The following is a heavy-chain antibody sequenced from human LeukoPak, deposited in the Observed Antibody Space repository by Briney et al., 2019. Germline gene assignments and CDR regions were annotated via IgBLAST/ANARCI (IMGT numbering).Heavy chain of an antibody. CDR2: SNAGNGNT. V-gene: IGHV1-3*01. D-gene: IGHD2-21*01. J-gene: IGHJ4*02. CDR3: ARDSPPIPFDY. CDR1: GYTFTTYA. Sequence: GASVRVSCKASGYTFTTYAMHWVRQAPGQRRVGMGWSNAGNGNTQYSHKFQGRVTITRDTSASTAYMELSSLRSEATAVYYWARDSPPIPFDYWGQGTLVTVSS.